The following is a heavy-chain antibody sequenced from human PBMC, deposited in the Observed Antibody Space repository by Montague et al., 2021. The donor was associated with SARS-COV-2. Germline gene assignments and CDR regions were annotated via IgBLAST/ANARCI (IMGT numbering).Heavy chain of an antibody. D-gene: IGHD1-1*01. Sequence: PALVKPTQTLTLTCTFSGFSLSTSGMCVSWIRQPPGKALEWLALSDWDXDKYYSTSLKTRLTISKDTSKNQVVLTMTNMDPVDTATYYCARINSDPLDYYYYGMDVWGQGTTVTVSS. J-gene: IGHJ6*02. CDR3: ARINSDPLDYYYYGMDV. CDR1: GFSLSTSGMC. V-gene: IGHV2-70*01. CDR2: SDWDXDK.